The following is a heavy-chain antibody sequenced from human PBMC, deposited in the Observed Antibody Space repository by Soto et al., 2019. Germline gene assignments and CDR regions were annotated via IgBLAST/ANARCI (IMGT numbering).Heavy chain of an antibody. V-gene: IGHV3-30-3*01. J-gene: IGHJ4*02. CDR3: ARGAGIAVAGTSFEY. CDR2: ISYDGSNK. CDR1: GFTFSSYT. D-gene: IGHD6-19*01. Sequence: QVQLVESGGGVVQPGRSLRLSCAASGFTFSSYTMHWVRQAPGKGLGWVAAISYDGSNKYYADSVKGRFTISRDNSKNTLYVQMNSLRGEDTAVYYCARGAGIAVAGTSFEYWGQGTLVTVSS.